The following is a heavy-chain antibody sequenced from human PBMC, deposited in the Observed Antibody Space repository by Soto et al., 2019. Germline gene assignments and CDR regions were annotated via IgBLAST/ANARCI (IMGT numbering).Heavy chain of an antibody. CDR1: GFTVSSNY. J-gene: IGHJ6*02. D-gene: IGHD2-2*01. CDR3: AREIPFGSSTSCVEIGMDV. CDR2: IYSGGST. V-gene: IGHV3-53*02. Sequence: EVQLVETGGGLIQPGGSLRLSCAASGFTVSSNYMSWVRQAPGKGLEWVSVIYSGGSTYYADSVKGRFTISRDNSKNTLYLQMNSLRAEDTAVYYCAREIPFGSSTSCVEIGMDVWGRGSTVTVSS.